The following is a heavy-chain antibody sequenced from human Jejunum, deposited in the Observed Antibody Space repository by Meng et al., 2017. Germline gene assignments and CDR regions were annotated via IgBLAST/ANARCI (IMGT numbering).Heavy chain of an antibody. J-gene: IGHJ4*02. CDR3: THGHLAGTFFDY. Sequence: EVELVGGGGGLVKPGGRVRLSCAVSGFTFSGAWMSWVRQAPGKGLEWVSRIKSKRDGEKTDYAAPVKGRFTISRDDSENTVYLQMNSLKAEDTAVYYCTHGHLAGTFFDYWSRGILVTVSS. CDR2: IKSKRDGEKT. V-gene: IGHV3-15*01. CDR1: GFTFSGAW. D-gene: IGHD1-1*01.